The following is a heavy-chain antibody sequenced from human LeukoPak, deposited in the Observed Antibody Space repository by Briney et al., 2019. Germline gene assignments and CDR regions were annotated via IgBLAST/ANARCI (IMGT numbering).Heavy chain of an antibody. CDR2: INPNSGGT. Sequence: ASVKVSCKASGYTFTGYYMHWVRQAPGQGLEWMGWINPNSGGTNYAQKFQGRVTMTRDTSISTAYMELSRLRSDDTAVYYCARRPDYGDPSDYWGQGTLVNVSS. J-gene: IGHJ4*02. D-gene: IGHD4-17*01. CDR1: GYTFTGYY. CDR3: ARRPDYGDPSDY. V-gene: IGHV1-2*02.